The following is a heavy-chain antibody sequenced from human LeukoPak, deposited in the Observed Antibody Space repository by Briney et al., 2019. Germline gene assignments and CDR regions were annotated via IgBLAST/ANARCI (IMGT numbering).Heavy chain of an antibody. Sequence: GGSLRLSCAASGFTFSSYWMSWVRQAQGTGLEWVANIKQDGSEKYYVDSVKGRFTISRDNAKNSLYLQMNSLRAEDTAVYYCARARYFDWDDFDYWGQGTLVTVSS. CDR1: GFTFSSYW. CDR3: ARARYFDWDDFDY. CDR2: IKQDGSEK. V-gene: IGHV3-7*01. D-gene: IGHD3-9*01. J-gene: IGHJ4*02.